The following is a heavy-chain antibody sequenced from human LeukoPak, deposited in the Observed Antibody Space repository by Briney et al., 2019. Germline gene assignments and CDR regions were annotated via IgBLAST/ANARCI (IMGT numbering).Heavy chain of an antibody. CDR3: AKISTRGSSQATDY. D-gene: IGHD6-6*01. J-gene: IGHJ4*02. CDR1: GFTFSTYA. Sequence: GGSLRLSCAASGFTFSTYAMTWVRQAPGKGLEWISVISNSGDSTYYAESVKGRFTIARDNSKNTLYVQMNSLRDDDTAIYYCAKISTRGSSQATDYWGQGTLVTVSS. V-gene: IGHV3-23*01. CDR2: ISNSGDST.